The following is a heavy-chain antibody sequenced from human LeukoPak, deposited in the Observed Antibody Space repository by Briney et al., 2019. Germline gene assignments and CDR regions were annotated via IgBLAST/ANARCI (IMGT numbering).Heavy chain of an antibody. CDR1: GFTFSRYA. CDR2: NRVSGGST. CDR3: AKRYGSGSYYSNYFDY. Sequence: PGGSLRLSCAASGFTFSRYAMSWVRPAPGKGPGGVSANRVSGGSTHYADSVKGRFTISRDKSKNTLYLQMNSLRAEDTPVYFCAKRYGSGSYYSNYFDYWGQGTLVTVSS. V-gene: IGHV3-23*01. J-gene: IGHJ4*02. D-gene: IGHD3-10*01.